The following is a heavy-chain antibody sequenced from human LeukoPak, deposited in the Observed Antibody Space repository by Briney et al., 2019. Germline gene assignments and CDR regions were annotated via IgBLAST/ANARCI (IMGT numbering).Heavy chain of an antibody. D-gene: IGHD6-19*01. CDR1: GGTFSSYA. V-gene: IGHV1-69*06. Sequence: SVKVSCKASGGTFSSYAISWVRQAPGQGLEWMGGIIPIFGAANYAQKFQGRVTITADKSTSTAYMELSSLRSEDTAVYYCARGTIAVAGYFDYWGQGALVTVSS. J-gene: IGHJ4*02. CDR3: ARGTIAVAGYFDY. CDR2: IIPIFGAA.